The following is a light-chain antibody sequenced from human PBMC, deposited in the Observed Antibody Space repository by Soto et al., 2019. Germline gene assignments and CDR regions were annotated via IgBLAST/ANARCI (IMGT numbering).Light chain of an antibody. V-gene: IGLV1-51*01. CDR1: SSNIGNNY. Sequence: QSLLSHPPSVSSAPGHKVTISCSGSSSNIGNNYVSWYQQLPGTAPKLLIYDNNKRPSGIPDRFSGSKSGTSATLGITGLQTGDEADYYCGTWDSSLSAGVFGTGTKVTVL. CDR2: DNN. CDR3: GTWDSSLSAGV. J-gene: IGLJ1*01.